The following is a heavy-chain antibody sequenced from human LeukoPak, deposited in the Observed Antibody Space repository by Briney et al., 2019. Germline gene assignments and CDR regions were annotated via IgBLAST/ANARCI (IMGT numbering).Heavy chain of an antibody. V-gene: IGHV3-74*01. CDR1: GFTFSSYW. CDR2: INSDGSGA. Sequence: GGSLRLSCAASGFTFSSYWMHWVRQAPGKGLVWVSRINSDGSGATYADSVKGRFTISRDNAKSTLYLQLNSLGAEDTAVYYCARHSLSRRCIAYSGQATPLTVPS. CDR3: ARHSLSRRCIAY. D-gene: IGHD2-15*01. J-gene: IGHJ4*02.